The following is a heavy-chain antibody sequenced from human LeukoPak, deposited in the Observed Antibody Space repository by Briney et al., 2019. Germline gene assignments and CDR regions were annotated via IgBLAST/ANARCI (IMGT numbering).Heavy chain of an antibody. Sequence: SETLSLTCTVSGSSISSYYWSWIRQPPGKGLEWIGYIYYSGSTNYNPSLKSRVTISVDTSKNQFSLKLSSVTAADTAVYYCARKSGSYSPKQNAFDIWGQGTMVTVSS. J-gene: IGHJ3*02. CDR1: GSSISSYY. V-gene: IGHV4-59*01. CDR2: IYYSGST. D-gene: IGHD1-26*01. CDR3: ARKSGSYSPKQNAFDI.